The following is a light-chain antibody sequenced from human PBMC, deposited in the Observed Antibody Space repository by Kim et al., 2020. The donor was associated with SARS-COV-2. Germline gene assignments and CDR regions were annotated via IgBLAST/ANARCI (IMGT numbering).Light chain of an antibody. Sequence: QSVLTQPPSASETPGQRVTISCSGSSSNIGSNSVYWYQQLPGTAPKALIYRTNQRPSGVPDRFSGSKSGTSASLAISGLRSEDEADYYCASWDDSLSARVFGGGTQLTVL. CDR3: ASWDDSLSARV. CDR1: SSNIGSNS. CDR2: RTN. J-gene: IGLJ3*02. V-gene: IGLV1-47*01.